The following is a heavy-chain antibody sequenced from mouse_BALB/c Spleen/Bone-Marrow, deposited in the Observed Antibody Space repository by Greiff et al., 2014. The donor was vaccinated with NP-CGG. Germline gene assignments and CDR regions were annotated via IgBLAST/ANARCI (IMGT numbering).Heavy chain of an antibody. CDR1: GFSLTSYA. CDR2: IWAGGST. D-gene: IGHD2-12*01. V-gene: IGHV2-9*02. J-gene: IGHJ2*01. Sequence: VMLVESGPGLVAPSQSLSITCTVSGFSLTSYALHWVRQPPGKGLEWLGVIWAGGSTNYNSALVSRLNISKDNSKSQVFLKMNSLQTDDTAVYYCARDYGYYKDVGDYWGQGTTLTVSS. CDR3: ARDYGYYKDVGDY.